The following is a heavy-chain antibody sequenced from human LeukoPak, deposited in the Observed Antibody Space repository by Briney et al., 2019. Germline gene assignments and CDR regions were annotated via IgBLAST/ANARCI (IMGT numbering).Heavy chain of an antibody. CDR1: DGSISSDY. Sequence: KSSETLSLTCTVSDGSISSDYWTWIRQPPGKGLEWIGYIYNSGNTNYNPSLKSRVTISVDTSKKQFSLKLNSVTAADTAVYYCARRVATRVGEYFDYWGQGTLVTVSS. D-gene: IGHD5-24*01. V-gene: IGHV4-59*08. CDR3: ARRVATRVGEYFDY. CDR2: IYNSGNT. J-gene: IGHJ4*02.